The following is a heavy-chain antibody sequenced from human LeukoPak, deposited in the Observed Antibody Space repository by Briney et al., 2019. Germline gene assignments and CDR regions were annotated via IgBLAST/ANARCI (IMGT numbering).Heavy chain of an antibody. Sequence: SVTVSCKASGFTFTSSAVQWVRQARGQRLEWMGWIVVGSGNTSYAQKFQERVTITRDMSTSTAYMELSSLRAEDTAVYYCARPRSRGSGSYYNNEYFQHWGQGTLVTVSS. CDR3: ARPRSRGSGSYYNNEYFQH. CDR2: IVVGSGNT. D-gene: IGHD3-10*01. V-gene: IGHV1-58*01. J-gene: IGHJ1*01. CDR1: GFTFTSSA.